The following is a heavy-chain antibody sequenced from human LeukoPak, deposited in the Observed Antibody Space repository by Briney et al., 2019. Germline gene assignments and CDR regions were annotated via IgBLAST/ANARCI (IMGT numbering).Heavy chain of an antibody. V-gene: IGHV4-39*01. CDR3: ARLSAAMGNYFDY. D-gene: IGHD5-18*01. Sequence: SETLSLTCTVSGGSISSSSYSWGWIRQPPGKGLEWIGSIYYSGSTYYNPSLKSRVTISVDTSKNQFSLKLSSVTAADTAVYYCARLSAAMGNYFDYWGQGTLVTVSS. CDR1: GGSISSSSYS. CDR2: IYYSGST. J-gene: IGHJ4*02.